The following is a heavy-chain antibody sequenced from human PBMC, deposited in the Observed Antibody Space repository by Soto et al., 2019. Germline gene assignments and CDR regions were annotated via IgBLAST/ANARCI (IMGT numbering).Heavy chain of an antibody. V-gene: IGHV3-33*01. CDR3: ARAFCTNGVCYYFFDS. D-gene: IGHD2-8*01. J-gene: IGHJ4*01. CDR1: GFTFGTYA. CDR2: IYYDGSNR. Sequence: LRLSCAASGFTFGTYAMHWFRQAPGKGLEWVAVIYYDGSNRYYGDAVKGRFTISRDNSKSTLYLQMTSLRAEDTAVYYCARAFCTNGVCYYFFDSWGHGTLVTVSS.